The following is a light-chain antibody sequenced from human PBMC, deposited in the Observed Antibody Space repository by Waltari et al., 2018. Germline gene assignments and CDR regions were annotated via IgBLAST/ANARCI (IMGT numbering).Light chain of an antibody. CDR2: KVA. Sequence: VVMTQYALSLPVTLGQPGSTSFRSSQSLVHSDGNTYLHWFQQRPGQSPRRLIYKVANRDSGVPDRFRGSGSGTDFTLKISRVEAEDVGVYYCMQGTHWLTFCQWTKVEIK. J-gene: IGKJ1*01. V-gene: IGKV2-30*02. CDR1: QSLVHSDGNTY. CDR3: MQGTHWLT.